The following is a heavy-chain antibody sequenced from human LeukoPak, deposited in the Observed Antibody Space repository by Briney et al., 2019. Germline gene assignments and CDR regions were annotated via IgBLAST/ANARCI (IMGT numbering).Heavy chain of an antibody. V-gene: IGHV4-30-4*01. D-gene: IGHD6-6*01. J-gene: IGHJ5*02. Sequence: LSETLSLTCPVSGGSISSGDYYWSWIRQPPGKGLEWIGYIYYSGSTYYNPSLKSRVTISVDTSKNQFSLKLSSVTAADTAVYYCARVSSKPRVYWFDPWGQGTLVTVSS. CDR3: ARVSSKPRVYWFDP. CDR1: GGSISSGDYY. CDR2: IYYSGST.